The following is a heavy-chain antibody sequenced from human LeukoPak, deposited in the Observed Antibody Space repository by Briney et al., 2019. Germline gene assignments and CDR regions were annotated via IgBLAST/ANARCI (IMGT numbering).Heavy chain of an antibody. CDR1: GFTFSNAW. J-gene: IGHJ4*02. CDR3: TTDPSEQTNFDY. Sequence: KPGGSLRLSCAASGFTFSNAWMSWVRQAPGKGLEWVGHIKSKTEGGTTDYAAPVKGRFTISRDDSKNTLYLQMNSLKTEDTAVYYCTTDPSEQTNFDYWGLGTLVTVSS. CDR2: IKSKTEGGTT. D-gene: IGHD1/OR15-1a*01. V-gene: IGHV3-15*01.